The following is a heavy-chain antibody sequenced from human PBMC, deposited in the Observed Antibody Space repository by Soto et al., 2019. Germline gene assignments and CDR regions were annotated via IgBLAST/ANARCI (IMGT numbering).Heavy chain of an antibody. CDR2: ISSSGTGI. CDR1: GFTFRDYY. D-gene: IGHD2-15*01. J-gene: IGHJ3*02. CDR3: ARAYSDAFDI. Sequence: QVQLVESGGGLVKPGGSLRLSCAASGFTFRDYYMTWIRQAPGKGLEWVSYISSSGTGIYYADSVKGRFTISRDNAKNALYLQMSSLRAEDTAVYYCARAYSDAFDIWGQGTMVTVSS. V-gene: IGHV3-11*01.